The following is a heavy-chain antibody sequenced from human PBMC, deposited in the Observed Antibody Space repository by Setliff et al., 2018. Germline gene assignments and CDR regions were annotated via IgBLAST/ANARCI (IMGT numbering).Heavy chain of an antibody. CDR1: GFTFSSYG. J-gene: IGHJ4*02. Sequence: GGSLRLSCAASGFTFSSYGMHWVRQAPGKGLEWVAFIRYDGSSTSYADSVKGRFTISRDNAKNTLYLQMNSLRAEDTAVYYCARGPYYYDSSGYYYYWGQGTLVTVSS. CDR2: IRYDGSST. CDR3: ARGPYYYDSSGYYYY. D-gene: IGHD3-22*01. V-gene: IGHV3-30*02.